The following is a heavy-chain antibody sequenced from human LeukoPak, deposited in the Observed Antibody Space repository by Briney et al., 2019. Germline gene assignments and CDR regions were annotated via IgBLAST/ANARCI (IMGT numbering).Heavy chain of an antibody. D-gene: IGHD5-18*01. CDR1: GFTFSSYA. Sequence: GGSLRLSCAASGFTFSSYAVHWVRQAPGKGLEWVAVISSDGRDKHHAESVKGRFTISRDNSKNTLFLQMNSLRAEDTAVYYCATRRGGYSYGSGFDYWGQGTLVTVSS. CDR3: ATRRGGYSYGSGFDY. V-gene: IGHV3-30*03. J-gene: IGHJ4*02. CDR2: ISSDGRDK.